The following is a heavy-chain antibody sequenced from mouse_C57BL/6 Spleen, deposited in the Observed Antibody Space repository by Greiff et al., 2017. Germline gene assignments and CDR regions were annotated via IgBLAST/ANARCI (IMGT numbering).Heavy chain of an antibody. CDR2: INPSNGGT. V-gene: IGHV1-53*01. CDR3: ARAGTFYYFYY. CDR1: GYTFTSYW. Sequence: QVQLQQPGTELVKPGASVKLSCKASGYTFTSYWMHWVKQRPGQGLEWIGNINPSNGGTNYNEKFKSKATLTVDKSSSTADMQLRSLTSEDAAVYYCARAGTFYYFYYWGQGTTLTVSS. J-gene: IGHJ2*01.